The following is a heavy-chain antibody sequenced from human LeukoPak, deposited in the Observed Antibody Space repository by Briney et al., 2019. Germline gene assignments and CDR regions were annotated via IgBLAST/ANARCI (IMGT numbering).Heavy chain of an antibody. Sequence: PGGSLRLSCAASRFTFSSYAMSWVRQAPGKGLEWVSAISGSGGSTYYADSVKGRFTISRDNSKNTLYLQMNSLRAEDTAVYYCANQEFCSSTSCEYFQHWGQGTLVTVSS. CDR3: ANQEFCSSTSCEYFQH. V-gene: IGHV3-23*01. CDR2: ISGSGGST. CDR1: RFTFSSYA. D-gene: IGHD2-2*01. J-gene: IGHJ1*01.